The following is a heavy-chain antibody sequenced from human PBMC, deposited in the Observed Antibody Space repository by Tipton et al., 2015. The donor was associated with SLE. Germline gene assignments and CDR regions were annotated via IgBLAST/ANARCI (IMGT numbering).Heavy chain of an antibody. CDR2: ISYDGSNK. D-gene: IGHD2-21*01. J-gene: IGHJ4*02. Sequence: RSLRLSCAASGFTFSSYAMHWVRQAPGKGLEWVTVISYDGSNKYYADSVKGRFTISRDNSKNTLYLQMNSLRAEDTAVYYCARSPGGPNSVVVHWGQGTLVTVSS. V-gene: IGHV3-30-3*01. CDR3: ARSPGGPNSVVVH. CDR1: GFTFSSYA.